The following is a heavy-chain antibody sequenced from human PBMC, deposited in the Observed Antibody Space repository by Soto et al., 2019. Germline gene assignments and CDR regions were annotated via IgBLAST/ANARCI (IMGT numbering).Heavy chain of an antibody. Sequence: PGESLKISCKGSGYSFTSYWIGWVRQMPGKGLEWMGIIYPGDSDTRYSPSFQGQVTISADKSISTAYLQWSSLKASDTAMYYCARQEGAAMVRGATRDYWGQGTLVTVSS. CDR2: IYPGDSDT. J-gene: IGHJ4*02. CDR3: ARQEGAAMVRGATRDY. D-gene: IGHD3-10*01. CDR1: GYSFTSYW. V-gene: IGHV5-51*01.